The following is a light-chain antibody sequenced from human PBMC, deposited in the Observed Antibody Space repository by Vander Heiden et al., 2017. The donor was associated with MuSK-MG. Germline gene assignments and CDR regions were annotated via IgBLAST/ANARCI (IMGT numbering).Light chain of an antibody. J-gene: IGLJ1*01. CDR3: CSYAGSSTYV. CDR1: SSDVGGYNY. Sequence: SPLPPPASVSGSPGQSIAISCTGNSSDVGGYNYVSWYQQYPGKAPKVMIYEVSKRPSGVSDRFSGSKSGNTASLTISGLQAEDEADYYCCSYAGSSTYVFGTGTKVTVL. CDR2: EVS. V-gene: IGLV2-23*02.